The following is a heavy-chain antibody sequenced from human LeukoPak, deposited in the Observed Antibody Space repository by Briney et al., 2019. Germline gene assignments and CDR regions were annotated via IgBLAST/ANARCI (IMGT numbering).Heavy chain of an antibody. Sequence: WGSLRLSCAASGFTFRSYAMNWVRQAPRKGLEWVSAISGSGSATYYADPVKGRFTISRDNSKNTLYLQMNTLRAEDTAVYYFTKDQYGEAFDIWGPGTMVTVSS. CDR2: ISGSGSAT. D-gene: IGHD4-17*01. CDR1: GFTFRSYA. J-gene: IGHJ3*02. CDR3: TKDQYGEAFDI. V-gene: IGHV3-23*01.